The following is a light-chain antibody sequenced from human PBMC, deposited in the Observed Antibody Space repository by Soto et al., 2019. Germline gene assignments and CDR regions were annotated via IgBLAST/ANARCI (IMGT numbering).Light chain of an antibody. J-gene: IGLJ2*01. CDR2: KSN. Sequence: QSVLTQPPSASGTPGQRVIISCSGSSSNIGSHYVYWYQQLPGTAPKLLIYKSNQRASGVPDRFSGSKSGTSASLAISGLRSEDEADYYCAAWDDSRSSVIFGGGTKLTV. CDR1: SSNIGSHY. CDR3: AAWDDSRSSVI. V-gene: IGLV1-47*01.